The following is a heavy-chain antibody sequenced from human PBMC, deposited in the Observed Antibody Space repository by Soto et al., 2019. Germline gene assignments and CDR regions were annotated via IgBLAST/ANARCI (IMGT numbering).Heavy chain of an antibody. V-gene: IGHV3-7*01. CDR3: ARGISDYDILTGPPRYYYYYCYMDV. D-gene: IGHD3-9*01. CDR2: IKQDGSEK. CDR1: GFTFSSYW. J-gene: IGHJ6*03. Sequence: GGSLRLSCAASGFTFSSYWMSWVRQAPGKGLEWVANIKQDGSEKYYVDSVKGRFTISRDNAKNSLYLQMNSLRAEDTAVYYCARGISDYDILTGPPRYYYYYCYMDVWGKGTTVTVSS.